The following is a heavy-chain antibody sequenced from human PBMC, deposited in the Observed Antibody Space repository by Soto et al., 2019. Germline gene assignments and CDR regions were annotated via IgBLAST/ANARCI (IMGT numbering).Heavy chain of an antibody. CDR2: VYYSGST. CDR1: GGSISSSSFY. D-gene: IGHD4-17*01. CDR3: ARIRSYYYGMDV. Sequence: SETLSLTCSVSGGSISSSSFYWAWIRQSPGEGLEWIGSVYYSGSTYYNPSLKSRVTISVDTSKNQFSLKLSSVTAADTAVYYCARIRSYYYGMDVWGQGTTVTVSS. V-gene: IGHV4-39*01. J-gene: IGHJ6*02.